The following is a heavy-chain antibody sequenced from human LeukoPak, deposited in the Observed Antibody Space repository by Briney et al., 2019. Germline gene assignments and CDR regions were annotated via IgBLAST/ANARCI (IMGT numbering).Heavy chain of an antibody. Sequence: GGSLRLSCAASGFTFSSYAMSWVRQAPGKGLEWVSVISAGGGNTYYADSVKGRFTISRDNSKNTLYLQMNSLRAEDTAVYYCAKMDGGRHSFDAFDIWGQGTMVTVSS. CDR2: ISAGGGNT. V-gene: IGHV3-23*01. J-gene: IGHJ3*02. CDR1: GFTFSSYA. D-gene: IGHD2-15*01. CDR3: AKMDGGRHSFDAFDI.